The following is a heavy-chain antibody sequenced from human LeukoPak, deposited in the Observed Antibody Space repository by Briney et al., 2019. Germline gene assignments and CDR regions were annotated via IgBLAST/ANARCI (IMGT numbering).Heavy chain of an antibody. V-gene: IGHV3-53*01. D-gene: IGHD2-2*01. Sequence: PGGSLRLSCAASGFTLSSSFIYWVRRAPGKGLEWVSFIHRDDKTYYADSVKGRFTMSRDSSKNTLYLQMNSLGADDTAVYYCAREVISTPSYFDYWGQGILVTVSS. J-gene: IGHJ4*02. CDR3: AREVISTPSYFDY. CDR1: GFTLSSSF. CDR2: IHRDDKT.